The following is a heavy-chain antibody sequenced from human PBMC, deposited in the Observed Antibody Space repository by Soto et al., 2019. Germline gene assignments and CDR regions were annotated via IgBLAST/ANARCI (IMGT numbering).Heavy chain of an antibody. D-gene: IGHD5-18*01. J-gene: IGHJ6*02. V-gene: IGHV1-18*01. CDR3: ARDHVDTAMAAWDGMDV. Sequence: ASVKVSCKASGYTFTSYGISWVRQAPGQGLERMGWISAYNGNTNYAQKLQGRVTMTTDTSTSTAYMELRSLRSDDTAVYYCARDHVDTAMAAWDGMDVWGQGTTVTVSS. CDR2: ISAYNGNT. CDR1: GYTFTSYG.